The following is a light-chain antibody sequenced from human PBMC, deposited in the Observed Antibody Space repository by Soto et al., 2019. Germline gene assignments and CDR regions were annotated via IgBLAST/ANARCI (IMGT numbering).Light chain of an antibody. CDR2: EVS. CDR3: SSYTTSNKV. J-gene: IGLJ1*01. V-gene: IGLV2-14*01. CDR1: SSDIGGYNY. Sequence: QSALTQPASVSGSPGQSITISCTGTSSDIGGYNYVSWYQQHPGKAPKLMIYEVSNRPSGVSNRFSGSKSGNTASLTISGLQAEDEGDYYCSSYTTSNKVFGTGTQLTVL.